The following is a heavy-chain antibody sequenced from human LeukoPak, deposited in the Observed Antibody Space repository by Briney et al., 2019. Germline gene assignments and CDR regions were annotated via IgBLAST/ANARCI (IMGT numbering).Heavy chain of an antibody. CDR1: GGSISSGSYY. CDR2: IYTSGST. CDR3: ARSIYGNDYYYYMDV. D-gene: IGHD1-26*01. Sequence: PSETLSLTCTVSGGSISSGSYYWSWIRQPAGKGLEWIGRIYTSGSTNYNPSLKSRVTISVDTSKNQFSLKLSSVTAADTAVYYCARSIYGNDYYYYMDVWGKGTTVTISS. J-gene: IGHJ6*03. V-gene: IGHV4-61*02.